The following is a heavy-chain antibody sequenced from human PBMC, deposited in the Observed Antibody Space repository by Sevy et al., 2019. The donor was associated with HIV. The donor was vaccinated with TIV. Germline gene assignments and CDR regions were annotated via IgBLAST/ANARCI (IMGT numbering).Heavy chain of an antibody. CDR3: AREGVLFEGVIVSYGMDV. Sequence: GGSLRLSCAASGFTFNRSPMHWVRQAPGKGLEWVAVMSYNGNKKYNGDSVKGRFTISRDDSKTTLYLQMNSLRPEDTAVYYWAREGVLFEGVIVSYGMDVWGQGTTVTVSS. CDR2: MSYNGNKK. J-gene: IGHJ6*02. V-gene: IGHV3-30*04. D-gene: IGHD3-16*01. CDR1: GFTFNRSP.